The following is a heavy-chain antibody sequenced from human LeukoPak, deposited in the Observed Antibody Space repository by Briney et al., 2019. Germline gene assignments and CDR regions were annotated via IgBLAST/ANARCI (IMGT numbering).Heavy chain of an antibody. CDR2: IRSDGSNK. CDR1: GFTFSYYG. J-gene: IGHJ4*02. CDR3: ARDDRELGPAGY. Sequence: GGSLRLSCAASGFTFSYYGIHWVRQAPGKGLDWVAFIRSDGSNKYYADSVKGRFTISRDNSKNTLYLQMNSLRAEDTAVYYCARDDRELGPAGYWGQGTLVTVSS. V-gene: IGHV3-30*02. D-gene: IGHD1-26*01.